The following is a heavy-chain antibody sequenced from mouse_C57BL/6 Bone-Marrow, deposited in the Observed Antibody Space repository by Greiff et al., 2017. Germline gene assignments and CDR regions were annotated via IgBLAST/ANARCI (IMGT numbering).Heavy chain of an antibody. Sequence: QVQLQQPGAELVKPGASVKLSCKASGYTFTSYWMHWVKQRPGQGLEWIGMIHPNSGSTNYNEKFKSKATLTVDKSSSTAYMQLSSLTSEDSAVYYCAISDYYGSRYGFAYWGQGTLVTVSA. V-gene: IGHV1-64*01. CDR2: IHPNSGST. D-gene: IGHD1-1*01. J-gene: IGHJ3*01. CDR1: GYTFTSYW. CDR3: AISDYYGSRYGFAY.